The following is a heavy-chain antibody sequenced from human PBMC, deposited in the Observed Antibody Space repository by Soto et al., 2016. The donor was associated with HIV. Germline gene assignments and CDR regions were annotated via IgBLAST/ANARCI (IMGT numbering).Heavy chain of an antibody. V-gene: IGHV3-64*01. CDR2: ISDNGGKT. CDR3: ARAFGLGSTFDI. Sequence: EVQLVESGGGLVQPGGSLRLSCAASGFTFSTYAMHWVRQAPGKGLEYVSAISDNGGKTYYASSVKGRFTVSRDNSKNTLFLQMGSLRAEDMAVYYCARAFGLGSTFDIVGPRGQVVTVSS. CDR1: GFTFSTYA. J-gene: IGHJ3*02. D-gene: IGHD3-16*01.